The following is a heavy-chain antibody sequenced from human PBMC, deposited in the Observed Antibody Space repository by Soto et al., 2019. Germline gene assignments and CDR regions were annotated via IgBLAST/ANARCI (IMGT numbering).Heavy chain of an antibody. Sequence: QITLKESGPTLVKPTQPLTLTCTFPGFSLSSIGVGVGWIRQPPGKALEWLGILYWDDDKHYSPSLKSRISIAKDTSKDQVVLTLTNMDPVDTATYYCAHTIVVVPTAHDAFDVWGQGTMVTVSS. V-gene: IGHV2-5*02. CDR2: LYWDDDK. CDR1: GFSLSSIGVG. J-gene: IGHJ3*01. CDR3: AHTIVVVPTAHDAFDV. D-gene: IGHD2-2*01.